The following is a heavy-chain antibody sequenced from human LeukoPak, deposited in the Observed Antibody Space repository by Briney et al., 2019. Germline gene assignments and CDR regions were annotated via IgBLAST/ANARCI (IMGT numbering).Heavy chain of an antibody. V-gene: IGHV3-48*03. CDR3: ARVGTTSNFYYYYGMDV. J-gene: IGHJ6*02. D-gene: IGHD2/OR15-2a*01. CDR2: ISSTGSDI. Sequence: GGALRLSCAGTGFIFSNYVLNWLRRAPGKGLAWVSYISSTGSDIYYADSVKGRSTISRDNAKNTLYLQMNSLRAEDTAVYYCARVGTTSNFYYYYGMDVWGQGTTVTVSS. CDR1: GFIFSNYV.